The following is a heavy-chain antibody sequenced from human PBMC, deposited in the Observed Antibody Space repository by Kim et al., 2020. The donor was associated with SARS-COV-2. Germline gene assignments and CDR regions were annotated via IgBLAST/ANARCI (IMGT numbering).Heavy chain of an antibody. V-gene: IGHV5-51*01. J-gene: IGHJ4*02. CDR2: IYPGDSDT. CDR3: AGSSGDGYNFDRDDYFDY. D-gene: IGHD5-12*01. CDR1: GYSFTSYW. Sequence: GESLKISCKGSGYSFTSYWIGWVRQMPGKGLEWMGIIYPGDSDTRYSPSFQGQVTISADKSISTAYLQWSSLKASDTAMYYCAGSSGDGYNFDRDDYFDYWGQGTLVTVSS.